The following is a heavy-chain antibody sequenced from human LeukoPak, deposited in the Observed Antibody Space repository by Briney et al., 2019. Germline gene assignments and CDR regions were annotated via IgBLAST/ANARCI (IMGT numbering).Heavy chain of an antibody. Sequence: SETLSLTCTVSGGSISSYYWSWIRQPPGKGLEWIGYIYYSGSTNYNPSLKSRVTISVDTSKNQFSLKLSSVTAADTAVYYCARDGGAPAAIPFDYRGQGTLVTVSS. V-gene: IGHV4-59*01. CDR2: IYYSGST. D-gene: IGHD2-2*02. CDR1: GGSISSYY. J-gene: IGHJ4*02. CDR3: ARDGGAPAAIPFDY.